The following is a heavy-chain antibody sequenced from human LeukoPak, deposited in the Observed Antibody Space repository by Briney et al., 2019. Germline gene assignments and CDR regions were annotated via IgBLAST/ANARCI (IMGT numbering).Heavy chain of an antibody. D-gene: IGHD5-12*01. V-gene: IGHV3-30*02. CDR3: AKQQSWGHYSGYDLDY. CDR2: IRYDGSNK. Sequence: GGSLRLSCAASGFTFSSYGMHWVRQAPGKGLEWVAFIRYDGSNKYYADSVKGRFTISRDNSKNTLYLQMNSLRAEDTAVYYCAKQQSWGHYSGYDLDYWGQGTLVTVSS. CDR1: GFTFSSYG. J-gene: IGHJ4*02.